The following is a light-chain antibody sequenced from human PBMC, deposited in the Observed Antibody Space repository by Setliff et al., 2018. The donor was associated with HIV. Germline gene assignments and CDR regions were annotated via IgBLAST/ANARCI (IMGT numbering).Light chain of an antibody. J-gene: IGLJ1*01. CDR1: SSDVGSYNL. Sequence: QSVLTQPASVSGSPGKSITISCTGTSSDVGSYNLVSWYQQHPGKAPKLMIFEVHKRPSGVPDRFSGSKFGNTASLTISGLQAEDEAEYYCCSYAGTNTFMVFGIGTKVTVL. V-gene: IGLV2-23*02. CDR2: EVH. CDR3: CSYAGTNTFMV.